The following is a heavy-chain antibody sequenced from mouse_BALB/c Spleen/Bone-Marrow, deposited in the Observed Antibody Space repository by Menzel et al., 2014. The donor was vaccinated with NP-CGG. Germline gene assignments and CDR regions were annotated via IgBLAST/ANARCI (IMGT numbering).Heavy chain of an antibody. D-gene: IGHD1-2*01. CDR3: ARDHYGYYTMDY. J-gene: IGHJ4*01. Sequence: EVKLVESGGGLVKPGGSLKLSCAASGFTFSSYAMSWVRQSPEKRLEWVAEISSGGSYTYYPNTVTGRFTIPRGNAKNTLYLEMSSLRSEDTAMYYCARDHYGYYTMDYWGQGTSVTVSS. V-gene: IGHV5-9-4*01. CDR2: ISSGGSYT. CDR1: GFTFSSYA.